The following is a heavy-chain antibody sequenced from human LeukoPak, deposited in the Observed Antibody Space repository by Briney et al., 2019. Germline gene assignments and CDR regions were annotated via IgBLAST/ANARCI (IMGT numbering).Heavy chain of an antibody. D-gene: IGHD2-2*01. V-gene: IGHV5-51*01. J-gene: IGHJ4*02. CDR1: GYSFTSYW. Sequence: GESLKIPCKGSGYSFTSYWIGWVRQMPGKGLEWMGIIYPGDSDTRYSPSFQGQVTISADKSISTAYLQWSSLKASDTAMYYCARIPLSDIVVVPAALDYWGQGTLVTVSS. CDR2: IYPGDSDT. CDR3: ARIPLSDIVVVPAALDY.